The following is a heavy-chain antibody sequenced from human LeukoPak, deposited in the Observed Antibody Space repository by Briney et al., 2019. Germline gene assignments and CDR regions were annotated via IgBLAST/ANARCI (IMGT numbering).Heavy chain of an antibody. J-gene: IGHJ3*02. CDR1: GGSISSYY. V-gene: IGHV4-4*07. D-gene: IGHD1-1*01. CDR2: IYSSGST. CDR3: ARDGSYNDAFDI. Sequence: SETLSLTCTDSGGSISSYYWSWIRQPAGKGLEWIGRIYSSGSTNYNPSLKSRVTMSVDTSKNQFSLKLSSVTAADTAVYYCARDGSYNDAFDIWGQGTMVTVSS.